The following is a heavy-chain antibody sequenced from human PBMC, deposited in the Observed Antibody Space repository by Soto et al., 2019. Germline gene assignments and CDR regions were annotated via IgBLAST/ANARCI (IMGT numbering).Heavy chain of an antibody. J-gene: IGHJ4*02. D-gene: IGHD3-22*01. V-gene: IGHV3-49*03. CDR1: GFTFGDYA. CDR3: TNYYDSSGYYSKHFDY. CDR2: IRSKAYGGTT. Sequence: GGSLRLSCTASGFTFGDYAMSWFRQAPGKGLEWVGFIRSKAYGGTTEYAASVKGRFTISRDDSKSIAYLQMNSLKTEDTAVYYCTNYYDSSGYYSKHFDYWGQGTLVTVSS.